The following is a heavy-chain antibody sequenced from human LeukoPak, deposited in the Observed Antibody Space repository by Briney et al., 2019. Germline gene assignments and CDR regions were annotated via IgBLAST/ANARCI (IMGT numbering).Heavy chain of an antibody. CDR2: ISGSGGST. CDR3: AKDRAVDTAMGHLGASDY. Sequence: GGSLRLSCAASGFTFSSYAMSWVRQAPGKGLEWVSAISGSGGSTYYADSVKGRFTISRDNSKNALYLQMNSLRAEDTAVYYCAKDRAVDTAMGHLGASDYWGQGTLVTVSS. CDR1: GFTFSSYA. D-gene: IGHD5-18*01. J-gene: IGHJ4*02. V-gene: IGHV3-23*01.